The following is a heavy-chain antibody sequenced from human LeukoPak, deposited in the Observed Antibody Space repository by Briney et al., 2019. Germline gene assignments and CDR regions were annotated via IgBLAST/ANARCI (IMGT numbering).Heavy chain of an antibody. V-gene: IGHV1-2*02. CDR1: GYTFTSYY. D-gene: IGHD2-2*01. CDR2: INPNSGGT. CDR3: ARVKCSSTSCYDVYYYYGMDV. J-gene: IGHJ6*02. Sequence: ASVKVSCKASGYTFTSYYMHWVRQAPGQGLEWMGWINPNSGGTNYAQKFQGRVTMTRDTSISTAYMELSRLRSDDTAVYYCARVKCSSTSCYDVYYYYGMDVWGQGTTVTVSS.